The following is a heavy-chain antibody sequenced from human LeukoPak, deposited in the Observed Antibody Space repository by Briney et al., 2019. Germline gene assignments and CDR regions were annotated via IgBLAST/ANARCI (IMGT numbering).Heavy chain of an antibody. V-gene: IGHV1-18*04. CDR2: ISAYNGNT. CDR3: ARDYPFNYYYGSGSYYSNWFDP. J-gene: IGHJ5*02. CDR1: GYTFTSYG. D-gene: IGHD3-10*01. Sequence: ASVKVSCKASGYTFTSYGISWVRQAPGQGLEWMGLISAYNGNTNYAQKLQGRVTMTTDTSTSTAYMELRSLRSDDTAVYYCARDYPFNYYYGSGSYYSNWFDPWGQGTLVTVSS.